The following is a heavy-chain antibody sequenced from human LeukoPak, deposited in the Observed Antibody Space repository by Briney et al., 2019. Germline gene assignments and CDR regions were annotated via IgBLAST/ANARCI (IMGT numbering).Heavy chain of an antibody. CDR1: GDSISSNNIA. J-gene: IGHJ6*03. Sequence: SQTLSLTCAISGDSISSNNIAWNWIRQSPLRGLEWLGRTYYRSRWYNDYAVSLKSRITIKPDASKNQFSLQLNSVTPEDTAVYYCARTYFYQYYMDVWGKGTTVTISS. CDR3: ARTYFYQYYMDV. CDR2: TYYRSRWYN. V-gene: IGHV6-1*01.